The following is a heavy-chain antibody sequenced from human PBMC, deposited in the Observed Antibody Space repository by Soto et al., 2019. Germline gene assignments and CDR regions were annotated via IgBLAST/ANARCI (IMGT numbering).Heavy chain of an antibody. J-gene: IGHJ6*02. V-gene: IGHV2-5*02. CDR2: IYWDDDE. CDR3: TNKGGRGAGMDV. D-gene: IGHD2-15*01. Sequence: QITVKESGPTLVKPTQTLTLTCTFSGFSLSNSGVGVAWIRQPPGKALEWLALIYWDDDERYRPSLRSRLTITKATSKNQVVLTMTNVDPVDTATYFCTNKGGRGAGMDVWGQGTTVTVSS. CDR1: GFSLSNSGVG.